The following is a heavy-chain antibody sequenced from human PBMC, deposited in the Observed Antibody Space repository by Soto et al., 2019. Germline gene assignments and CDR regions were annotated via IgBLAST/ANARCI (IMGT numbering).Heavy chain of an antibody. V-gene: IGHV1-3*01. CDR2: INAGNGNT. CDR1: GYTFTSYA. CDR3: ARDQFDSGWSFGVIRYYYGMDV. Sequence: ASVKVSCKASGYTFTSYAMHWVRQAPGQRLEWMGWINAGNGNTKYSQKFQGRVTITRDTSASTAYMELSSLRSEDTAVYYCARDQFDSGWSFGVIRYYYGMDVWGQGTTVTVSS. D-gene: IGHD6-25*01. J-gene: IGHJ6*02.